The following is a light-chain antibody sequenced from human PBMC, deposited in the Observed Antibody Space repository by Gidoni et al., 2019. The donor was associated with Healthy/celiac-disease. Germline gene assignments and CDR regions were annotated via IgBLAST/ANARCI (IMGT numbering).Light chain of an antibody. CDR3: QQCYSTPFT. J-gene: IGKJ3*01. Sequence: DIQMTQSPSSLSSSVGERVTITYRASQSISSYLNWYQQKPGKAPKLLIYAASSLQSVGPSMFSGSGSGTDFTLTISSLQPDDFATYSCQQCYSTPFTFGPGTKVDIK. CDR2: AAS. V-gene: IGKV1-39*01. CDR1: QSISSY.